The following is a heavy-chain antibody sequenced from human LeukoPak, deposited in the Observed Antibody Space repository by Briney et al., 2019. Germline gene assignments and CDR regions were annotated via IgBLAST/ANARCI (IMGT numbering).Heavy chain of an antibody. CDR1: GFTFSSYA. CDR2: ISGSGGST. J-gene: IGHJ4*02. V-gene: IGHV3-23*01. CDR3: AKDRFLAAAGPRSGWYGDY. D-gene: IGHD6-13*01. Sequence: GGSLRLSCAASGFTFSSYAMSWVRQAPGKGLEWVSAISGSGGSTYYADSVKGRFTISRDNSKNTLYLQMNSLRAEDTAVYYCAKDRFLAAAGPRSGWYGDYWGQGTLVTVSS.